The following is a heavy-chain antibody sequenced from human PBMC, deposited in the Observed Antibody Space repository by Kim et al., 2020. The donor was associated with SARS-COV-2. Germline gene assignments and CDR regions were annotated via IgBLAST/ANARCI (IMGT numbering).Heavy chain of an antibody. D-gene: IGHD3-3*01. CDR1: GYTFTSYG. J-gene: IGHJ4*02. CDR3: ARDDGRLTIFEVVIILVKAPDY. Sequence: ASVKVSCKASGYTFTSYGFSWVRQAPGQGLEWMGWISAYNGDTNYAQKLQGRVTMTTDTSTSTAYMELRSLRSDDTAVYYCARDDGRLTIFEVVIILVKAPDYWGQGTLVTVSS. V-gene: IGHV1-18*01. CDR2: ISAYNGDT.